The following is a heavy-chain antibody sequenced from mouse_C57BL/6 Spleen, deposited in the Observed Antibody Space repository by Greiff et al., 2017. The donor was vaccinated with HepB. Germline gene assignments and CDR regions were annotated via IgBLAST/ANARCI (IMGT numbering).Heavy chain of an antibody. D-gene: IGHD3-2*02. Sequence: EVHLVESGGGLVKPGGSLKLSCAASGFTLSDYGMHWVRQAPEKGLEWVAYISSGSSTIYYADTVKGRFTISRDNAKNTLFLQMTSLRSEDTAMYYCAKAGDSSGSFDYWGQGTTLTVSS. CDR1: GFTLSDYG. CDR3: AKAGDSSGSFDY. V-gene: IGHV5-17*01. CDR2: ISSGSSTI. J-gene: IGHJ2*01.